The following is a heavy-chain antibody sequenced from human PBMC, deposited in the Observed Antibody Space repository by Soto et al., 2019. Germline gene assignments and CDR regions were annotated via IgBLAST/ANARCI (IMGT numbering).Heavy chain of an antibody. CDR2: ISGSGGST. Sequence: GGSLRLSCAASGFTFSSYAMSWVRQAPGKGLEWVSAISGSGGSTYYADSVKGRFTISRDNSKNTLYLQMNSLRAEDTAVYYCAITYCSGGSCFSEAFDIWGQGTMVTVSS. CDR1: GFTFSSYA. J-gene: IGHJ3*02. V-gene: IGHV3-23*01. CDR3: AITYCSGGSCFSEAFDI. D-gene: IGHD2-15*01.